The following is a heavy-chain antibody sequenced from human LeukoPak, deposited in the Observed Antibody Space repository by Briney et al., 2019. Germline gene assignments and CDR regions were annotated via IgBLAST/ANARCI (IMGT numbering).Heavy chain of an antibody. V-gene: IGHV4-59*01. D-gene: IGHD5-24*01. CDR3: ARGEGWLQFLNY. J-gene: IGHJ4*02. CDR1: GGSISTYY. Sequence: SETLSLTCTVSGGSISTYYWSWIRQPPGKGLEWIGYIYYSGSTNYNPSLKSRVTISVDTSKNQFSLKLSSVTAADTAVYYCARGEGWLQFLNYWGQGTLVTVSS. CDR2: IYYSGST.